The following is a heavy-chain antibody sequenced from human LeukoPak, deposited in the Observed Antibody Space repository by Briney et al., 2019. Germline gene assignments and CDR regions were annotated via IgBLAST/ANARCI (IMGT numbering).Heavy chain of an antibody. CDR3: ARHKEGNSGWYTTTFDY. CDR1: GGSISSSSYY. CDR2: ISYSGST. D-gene: IGHD6-19*01. V-gene: IGHV4-39*01. J-gene: IGHJ4*02. Sequence: PSETLSLTCSVSGGSISSSSYYWGWIRQPPGKGLEWIGTISYSGSTYYSPSLKSRVTISVDTSKNQFSLKLNSVTAADTAVYYCARHKEGNSGWYTTTFDYWGQGTLVTVSS.